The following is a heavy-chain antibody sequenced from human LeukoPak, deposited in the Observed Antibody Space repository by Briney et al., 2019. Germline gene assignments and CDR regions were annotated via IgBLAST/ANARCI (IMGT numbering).Heavy chain of an antibody. Sequence: MTSETLSLTCTVSGGSISSYYWSWIRQPPGKGLEWIGYIYYSGSTNYNPSFKSRVTISVDTSKNQFSLKLSSVTAADTAVYYCARESREGAAAYWGQGTLVTVSS. D-gene: IGHD1-26*01. CDR3: ARESREGAAAY. CDR2: IYYSGST. J-gene: IGHJ4*02. CDR1: GGSISSYY. V-gene: IGHV4-59*01.